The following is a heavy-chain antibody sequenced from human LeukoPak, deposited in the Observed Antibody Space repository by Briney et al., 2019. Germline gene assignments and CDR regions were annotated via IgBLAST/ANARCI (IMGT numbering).Heavy chain of an antibody. CDR1: GYTFTSYD. V-gene: IGHV1-8*01. J-gene: IGHJ5*02. CDR2: MNPNSGNT. Sequence: GASVKVSCKASGYTFTSYDINWVRQATGQGLEWMGWMNPNSGNTGYAQKFQGRVTMTRNTSISTAYMELSSLRSEDTAVYYCARTTVIAVAGTGGNWFDPWGQGTLVTVSS. D-gene: IGHD6-19*01. CDR3: ARTTVIAVAGTGGNWFDP.